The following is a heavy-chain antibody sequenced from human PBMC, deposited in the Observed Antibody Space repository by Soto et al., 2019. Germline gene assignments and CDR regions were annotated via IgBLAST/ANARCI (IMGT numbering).Heavy chain of an antibody. CDR3: ATDGAAGSVMGV. V-gene: IGHV3-13*01. CDR2: IGTAGDT. J-gene: IGHJ6*02. D-gene: IGHD6-13*01. Sequence: GGSLRLSCAASGFTFSNYDMHWVRQVTGKGLEWISSIGTAGDTYYAGSVRGRFTISRENAKNSLYLQMNSLRAEDTAVYYCATDGAAGSVMGVWGQGTTVTVSS. CDR1: GFTFSNYD.